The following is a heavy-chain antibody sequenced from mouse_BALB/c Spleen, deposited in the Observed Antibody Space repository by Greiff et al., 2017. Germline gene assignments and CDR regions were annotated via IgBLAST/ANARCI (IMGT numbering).Heavy chain of an antibody. V-gene: IGHV1-5*01. Sequence: VQLQQSGTVLARPGASVKMSCKASGYTFTSYWMHWVKQRPGQGLEWIGAIYPGNSDTSYNQKFKGKAKLTAVTSTSTAYMELSSLTNEDSAVYYCTRGDYDGSSGYFDVWGTGTTVTVSS. CDR3: TRGDYDGSSGYFDV. J-gene: IGHJ1*03. D-gene: IGHD1-1*01. CDR1: GYTFTSYW. CDR2: IYPGNSDT.